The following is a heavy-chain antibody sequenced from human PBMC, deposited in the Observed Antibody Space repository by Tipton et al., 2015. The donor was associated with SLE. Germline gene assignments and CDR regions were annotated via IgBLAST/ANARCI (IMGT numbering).Heavy chain of an antibody. V-gene: IGHV3-43*01. CDR1: GFTFDDYT. J-gene: IGHJ4*02. CDR3: AKDIPRAYSSGRYYFDY. D-gene: IGHD6-19*01. Sequence: SLRLSCAASGFTFDDYTMHWVRQAPGKGLEWVSLISWDGGSTYYADSVKGRFTISRDNSKNSLYLQMNSLRTEDTALYYCAKDIPRAYSSGRYYFDYWGKGTLVTVSS. CDR2: ISWDGGST.